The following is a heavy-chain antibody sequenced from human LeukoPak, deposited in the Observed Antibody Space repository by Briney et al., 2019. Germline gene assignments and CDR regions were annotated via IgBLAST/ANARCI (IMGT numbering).Heavy chain of an antibody. D-gene: IGHD3-22*01. V-gene: IGHV3-33*01. CDR2: IWYDGSNK. CDR1: GFTFSSYG. J-gene: IGHJ4*02. CDR3: ARHTNYYDSSGYFDY. Sequence: GRSLRLSCAASGFTFSSYGMHWVRQAPGKGLEWVAVIWYDGSNKYYADSVKGRFTISRDNSKNTLYLQMNSLRAEDTAVYYCARHTNYYDSSGYFDYWGQGTLVTVSS.